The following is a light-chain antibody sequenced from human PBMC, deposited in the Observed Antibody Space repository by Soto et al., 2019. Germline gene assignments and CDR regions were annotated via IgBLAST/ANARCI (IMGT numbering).Light chain of an antibody. CDR1: QSISSY. J-gene: IGKJ1*01. CDR3: LQYSSYSQT. V-gene: IGKV1-5*01. CDR2: DAS. Sequence: DIQMTQSPSSLSASVGDRVTITCLASQSISSYLNWYQHKPGKAPKFLIYDASSLKSGVPSRFSGSGSGTEFTLTISSLQPEDFATYYCLQYSSYSQTFGQGTKVDIK.